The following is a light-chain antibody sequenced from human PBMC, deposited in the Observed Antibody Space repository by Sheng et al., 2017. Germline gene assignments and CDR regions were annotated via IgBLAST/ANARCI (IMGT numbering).Light chain of an antibody. J-gene: IGKJ1*01. CDR1: QDVGTY. Sequence: DIQMTQSPSSVSASVGDRVTITCRASQDVGTYLAWYQQAPGKAPNLLISAVSTLQSGVPARFSGSGSGTEFTLTISSLQPEDFATYYCQQSYSTPWTFGQGTKVENK. V-gene: IGKV1-12*01. CDR3: QQSYSTPWT. CDR2: AVS.